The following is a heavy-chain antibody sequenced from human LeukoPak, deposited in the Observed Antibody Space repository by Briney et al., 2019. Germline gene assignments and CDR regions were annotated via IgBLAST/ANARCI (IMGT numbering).Heavy chain of an antibody. V-gene: IGHV3-48*01. J-gene: IGHJ2*01. Sequence: GGSLRLSCEASGFTFSNYSMNWVRQAPGKGLEWVSYISTSSSTIHYADFVKGRFTISRDSAQNSLFLQMNSLRAEDTAVYYCARDYGVGGDYERYFDLWGRGTLVTVS. D-gene: IGHD2-21*02. CDR3: ARDYGVGGDYERYFDL. CDR1: GFTFSNYS. CDR2: ISTSSSTI.